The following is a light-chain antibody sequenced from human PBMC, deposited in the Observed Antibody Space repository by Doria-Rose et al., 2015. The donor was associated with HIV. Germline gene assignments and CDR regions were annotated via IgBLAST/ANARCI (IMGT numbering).Light chain of an antibody. V-gene: IGKV3-15*01. J-gene: IGKJ4*01. Sequence: RATLSCRASQIVGTRLAWYQQKPGQAPRLLIYDASTRATGIPARFSGSGSVTEFTLTISSLQSEDFAVYYCQQYNNWPLTFGGGSTVEIK. CDR1: QIVGTR. CDR2: DAS. CDR3: QQYNNWPLT.